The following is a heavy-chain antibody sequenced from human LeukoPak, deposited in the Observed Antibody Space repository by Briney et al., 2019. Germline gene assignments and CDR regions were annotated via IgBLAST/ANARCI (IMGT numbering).Heavy chain of an antibody. J-gene: IGHJ3*01. CDR3: ARRFKVVTAIRNDAFDL. CDR2: IYTTGST. D-gene: IGHD2-21*02. Sequence: PSETLSLTCTVSGGSISSYYWSWIRQPAGKGLEWIGRIYTTGSTNYNPSLKSRVTISVDTSKNQFSLKLSSVTAADTAVYYCARRFKVVTAIRNDAFDLWGQGTLVTVSS. V-gene: IGHV4-4*07. CDR1: GGSISSYY.